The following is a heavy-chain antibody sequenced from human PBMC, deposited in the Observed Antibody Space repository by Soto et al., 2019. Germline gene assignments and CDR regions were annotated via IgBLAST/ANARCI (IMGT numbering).Heavy chain of an antibody. CDR3: AKVPCSSTSCYEDWFDP. V-gene: IGHV3-23*01. CDR2: ISGSGGST. J-gene: IGHJ5*02. Sequence: GGSLRLSCAASGVTFSSYAMSWVRQAPGKGLEWVSAISGSGGSTYYADSVKGRFTISRDNSKNTLYLQMNSLRAEDTAVYYCAKVPCSSTSCYEDWFDPWGQGTLVTVSS. D-gene: IGHD2-2*01. CDR1: GVTFSSYA.